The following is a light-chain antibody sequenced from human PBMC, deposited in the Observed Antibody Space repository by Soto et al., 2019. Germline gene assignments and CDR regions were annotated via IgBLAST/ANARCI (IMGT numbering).Light chain of an antibody. CDR2: GAS. CDR3: QQYYVWPEFT. J-gene: IGKJ3*01. CDR1: QSVSST. V-gene: IGKV3-15*01. Sequence: EIVMTQSPSTLSVSAGERATLSWRASQSVSSTLAWYQQKPVQAPRLLVYGASTRATGIPARFSGSGSATEFTLTISSLQSEDFAVYYCQQYYVWPEFTFGPGTKVDIK.